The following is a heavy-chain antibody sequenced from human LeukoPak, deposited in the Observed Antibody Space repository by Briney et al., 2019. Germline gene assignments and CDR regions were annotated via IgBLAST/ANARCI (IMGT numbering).Heavy chain of an antibody. D-gene: IGHD4-17*01. CDR3: ARLIGDFHWYFDL. J-gene: IGHJ2*01. CDR1: GGSISSGSYY. Sequence: PSQTLSLTCTVSGGSISSGSYYWSWIRQPAGKGVEWIGRIYTTGSTNYNPSLKSPVTISLDTSKNHFSLKLSSVTAADTAVYYCARLIGDFHWYFDLWGRGTLVTVSS. V-gene: IGHV4-61*02. CDR2: IYTTGST.